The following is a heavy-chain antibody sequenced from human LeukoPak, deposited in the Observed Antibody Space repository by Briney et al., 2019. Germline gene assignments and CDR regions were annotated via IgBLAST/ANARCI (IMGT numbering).Heavy chain of an antibody. D-gene: IGHD3-10*01. CDR1: GFTVSSNY. CDR3: ARERGRGVISPYFES. Sequence: GGSLRLSCTASGFTVSSNYMSWVRQAPGKGLEWVSVIYSGGDTRYAASVKGRFTISRDNSKNTLYLQMNSLRAEDTALYYCARERGRGVISPYFESWGQGTLVTVSP. CDR2: IYSGGDT. V-gene: IGHV3-66*01. J-gene: IGHJ4*02.